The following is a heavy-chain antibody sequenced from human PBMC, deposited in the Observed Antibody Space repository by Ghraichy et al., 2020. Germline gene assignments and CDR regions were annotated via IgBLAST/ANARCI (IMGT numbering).Heavy chain of an antibody. CDR2: INHSGST. V-gene: IGHV4-34*01. CDR3: ARGFGIPAAMVALDP. D-gene: IGHD2-2*01. CDR1: GGSFSGYY. J-gene: IGHJ5*02. Sequence: LSLTCAVYGGSFSGYYWSWIRQPPGKGLEWIGEINHSGSTNYNPSLKSQVTISVDTSKNQFSLKLSSVTAADTAVYYCARGFGIPAAMVALDPWGQGTLVTVSS.